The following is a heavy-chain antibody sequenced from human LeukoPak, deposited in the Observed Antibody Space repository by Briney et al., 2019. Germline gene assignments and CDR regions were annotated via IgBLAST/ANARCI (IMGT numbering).Heavy chain of an antibody. J-gene: IGHJ6*03. CDR1: GGSFSGYY. V-gene: IGHV4-34*01. CDR2: INNSGST. CDR3: AGGALSQAYDYYMDV. Sequence: SETLSLSCAVYGGSFSGYYRSWIRQPPGKGLEWIGVINNSGSTNYNPSLKSRVTISVDTSKNPFSLKMSSVTAADTTVYYWAGGALSQAYDYYMDVSGKGTTVTVSS.